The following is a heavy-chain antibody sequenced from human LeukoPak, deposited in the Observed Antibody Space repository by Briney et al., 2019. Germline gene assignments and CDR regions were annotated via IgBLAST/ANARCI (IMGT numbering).Heavy chain of an antibody. CDR1: LGSVKNYY. J-gene: IGHJ4*02. CDR3: ARVFGGNSLDH. D-gene: IGHD4-23*01. V-gene: IGHV4-4*07. CDR2: IYQSGTT. Sequence: SETLSLTCTVSLGSVKNYYWSWIRQPAGKGLGWIGRIYQSGTTYYSPSLKSRVTMSIDTSKNQFSLHLSPVTAADTGTYYCARVFGGNSLDHWGQGTLVIVSS.